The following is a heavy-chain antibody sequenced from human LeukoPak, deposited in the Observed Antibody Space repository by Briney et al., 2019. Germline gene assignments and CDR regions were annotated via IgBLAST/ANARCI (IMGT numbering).Heavy chain of an antibody. CDR3: AKALRSIPPAAGTLGY. CDR2: ISGSGGST. D-gene: IGHD6-13*01. V-gene: IGHV3-23*01. CDR1: GFTFSSYA. Sequence: GGSLRLSCAASGFTFSSYAMSWVRQAPGKGLEWVSAISGSGGSTYYADSVKGRFTISRDNSKNTLYLQMNSLRAEDTAVYYCAKALRSIPPAAGTLGYWGQGTLVTVSS. J-gene: IGHJ4*02.